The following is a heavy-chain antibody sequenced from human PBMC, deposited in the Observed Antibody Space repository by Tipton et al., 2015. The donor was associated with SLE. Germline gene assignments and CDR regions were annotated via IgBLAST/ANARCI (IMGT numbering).Heavy chain of an antibody. CDR2: ISSSSSTI. CDR3: ARDYGDYVRFNFDY. CDR1: GFTFSTYS. D-gene: IGHD4-17*01. J-gene: IGHJ4*02. Sequence: SLRLSCAASGFTFSTYSMNWVRQAPGKGLEWVSYISSSSSTINYADSVKGRFTISRDNAKNSLYLQMSSLRAEDTAVYYCARDYGDYVRFNFDYWGQGTLVTVSS. V-gene: IGHV3-48*01.